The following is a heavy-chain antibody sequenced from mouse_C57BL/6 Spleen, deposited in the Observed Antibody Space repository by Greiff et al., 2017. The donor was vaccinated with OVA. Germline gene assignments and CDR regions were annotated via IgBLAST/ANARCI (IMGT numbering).Heavy chain of an antibody. V-gene: IGHV1-54*01. D-gene: IGHD2-4*01. J-gene: IGHJ1*03. CDR2: INPGSGGT. CDR3: ARPAYDYDEDWYFDV. Sequence: VMLVESGAELVRPGTSVKVSCKASGYAFTNYLIEWVKQRPGQGLEWIGVINPGSGGTNYNEKFKGKATLTADKSSSTAYMQLSSLTSEDSAVYFCARPAYDYDEDWYFDVWGTGTTVTVSS. CDR1: GYAFTNYL.